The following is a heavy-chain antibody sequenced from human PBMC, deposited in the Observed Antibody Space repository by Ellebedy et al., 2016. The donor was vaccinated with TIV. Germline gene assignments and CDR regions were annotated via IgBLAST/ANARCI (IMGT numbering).Heavy chain of an antibody. CDR1: GFTFSGYW. J-gene: IGHJ4*02. Sequence: GESLKISCAASGFTFSGYWMSWVRQAPGKGLEGVANIKEDGCEAYYVDSVKGRFTISRDNAKNSLYLQMSNLRAEDTALFYCARAGGRHSTGSGFYWGQGTRVTVSS. CDR2: IKEDGCEA. V-gene: IGHV3-7*03. D-gene: IGHD2-2*01. CDR3: ARAGGRHSTGSGFY.